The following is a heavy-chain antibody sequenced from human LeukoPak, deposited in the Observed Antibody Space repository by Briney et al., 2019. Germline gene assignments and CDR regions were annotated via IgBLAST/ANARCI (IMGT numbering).Heavy chain of an antibody. CDR1: GFTFSTYA. Sequence: PGGSLRLSCAVSGFTFSTYAMSWVRQAPGKGLEWVSVISGSGDNTYYADSVKGRFTISRDNFKNTLYLQMNSLRAEDTALYYCTKRPSTDGYNPWGQGTLVTVSS. V-gene: IGHV3-23*01. CDR3: TKRPSTDGYNP. CDR2: ISGSGDNT. J-gene: IGHJ5*02. D-gene: IGHD5-24*01.